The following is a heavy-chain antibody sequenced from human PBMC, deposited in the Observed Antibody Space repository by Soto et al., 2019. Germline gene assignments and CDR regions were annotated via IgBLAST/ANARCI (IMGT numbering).Heavy chain of an antibody. D-gene: IGHD2-8*01. CDR3: AKDLTQCTDNVCRNFLH. Sequence: PGGSLRLSCAASGFTFTTYAMSWVRQAPGKGLEWVSAISGSGGITYYAHSVKGRFTISRDSSQNTLYLQMNSLRAEDTALYYCAKDLTQCTDNVCRNFLHWSRGTLVTVSS. CDR1: GFTFTTYA. CDR2: ISGSGGIT. V-gene: IGHV3-23*01. J-gene: IGHJ1*01.